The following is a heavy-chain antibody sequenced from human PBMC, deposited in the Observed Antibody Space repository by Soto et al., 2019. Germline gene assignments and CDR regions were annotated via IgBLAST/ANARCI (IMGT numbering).Heavy chain of an antibody. Sequence: SETLSLTCAVYGGSFSGYYWSWIRQPPGKGLEWIGEINHSGSTNYNPSLKSRVTISVDTSKNPFSLKLSSVTAADTAVYYCARGGVIVVVTAISDALDIWGQGTMVTVSS. CDR2: INHSGST. CDR3: ARGGVIVVVTAISDALDI. V-gene: IGHV4-34*01. CDR1: GGSFSGYY. D-gene: IGHD2-21*02. J-gene: IGHJ3*02.